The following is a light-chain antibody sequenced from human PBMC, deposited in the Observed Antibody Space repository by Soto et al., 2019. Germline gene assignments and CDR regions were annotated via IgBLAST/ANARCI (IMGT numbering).Light chain of an antibody. CDR1: QSVSSN. J-gene: IGKJ3*01. V-gene: IGKV3-15*01. CDR2: GAS. Sequence: EIVMTQSPATLSVSPGERATLSCRASQSVSSNLACYQQKPAQAPRLLIYGASTRATGIAARFSGSVSGTEFTLTISSRQSEDFEVYYCQQYNNRPGAFGAGTKVDLK. CDR3: QQYNNRPGA.